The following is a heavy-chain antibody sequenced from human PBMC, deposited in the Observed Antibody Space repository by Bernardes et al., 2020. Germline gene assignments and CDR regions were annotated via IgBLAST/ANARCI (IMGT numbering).Heavy chain of an antibody. J-gene: IGHJ6*04. D-gene: IGHD2-2*01. V-gene: IGHV1-8*01. CDR1: GYTFTSYD. CDR2: MNPNSGNT. Sequence: ASVKVSCKASGYTFTSYDINWVRQATGQGLEWMGWMNPNSGNTGYAQKFQGRVTMTRNTSISTAYMELSSLRSEDTAVYYCARGGEYCSSTSCYGGNYYYYGMGSWGKGTTVTVSS. CDR3: ARGGEYCSSTSCYGGNYYYYGMGS.